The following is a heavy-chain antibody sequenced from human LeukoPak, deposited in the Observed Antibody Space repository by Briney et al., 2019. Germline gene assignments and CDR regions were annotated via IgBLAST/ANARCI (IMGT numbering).Heavy chain of an antibody. D-gene: IGHD6-6*01. Sequence: GGSLRLSCAASGFTVSEKYMSWVRQAPGKGLEWVSVIYSGGGTYYADSVKGRFTISRDNSKNTLYLQMSSLRADDTAVYYCARRGNGEAARIFDYWGQGTLVTVSS. CDR2: IYSGGGT. CDR1: GFTVSEKY. V-gene: IGHV3-53*01. CDR3: ARRGNGEAARIFDY. J-gene: IGHJ4*02.